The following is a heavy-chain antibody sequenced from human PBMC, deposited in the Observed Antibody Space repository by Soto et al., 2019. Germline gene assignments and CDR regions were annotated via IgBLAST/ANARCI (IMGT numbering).Heavy chain of an antibody. CDR2: INHSGST. CDR3: ARGVPYYGMDV. V-gene: IGHV4-34*01. J-gene: IGHJ6*02. Sequence: QVQLQQWGAGLLKPSETLSLTCAVYGGSFSGYYWSWIRQPPGKGLEWIGEINHSGSTNYNPSLKGRVTISVDTSKNQFSLKRRSVPAAATAVYYCARGVPYYGMDVWGQGTTVTVSS. CDR1: GGSFSGYY. D-gene: IGHD6-6*01.